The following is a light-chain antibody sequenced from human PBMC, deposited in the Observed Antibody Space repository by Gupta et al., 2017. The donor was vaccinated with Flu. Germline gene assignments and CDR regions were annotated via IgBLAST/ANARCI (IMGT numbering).Light chain of an antibody. CDR1: SSNIGAGYD. J-gene: IGLJ3*02. CDR2: GNS. Sequence: QSVLTQPPSASGAPGHRVTISCTGSSSNIGAGYDVHWYQQLPGTAPKLLIDGNSNRPSGVPDRLAGYKAGTSDYPAITGLQAEEEAEYYGQYYASRLRVGVFGGGTKLTVL. CDR3: QYYASRLRVGV. V-gene: IGLV1-40*01.